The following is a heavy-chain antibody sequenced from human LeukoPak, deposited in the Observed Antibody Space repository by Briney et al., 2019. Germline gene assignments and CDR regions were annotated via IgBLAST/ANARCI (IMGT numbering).Heavy chain of an antibody. V-gene: IGHV1-69*13. CDR3: AREVLVGATGWFDP. CDR1: GGTFSSYA. CDR2: IIPIFGTA. J-gene: IGHJ5*02. D-gene: IGHD1-26*01. Sequence: SVKVSCKASGGTFSSYAISWVRQAPGQGLEWMGGIIPIFGTANYAQKFQGRVTITADESTSTAYMELSSLRSEDTAVYYCAREVLVGATGWFDPWGQGTLVTVSS.